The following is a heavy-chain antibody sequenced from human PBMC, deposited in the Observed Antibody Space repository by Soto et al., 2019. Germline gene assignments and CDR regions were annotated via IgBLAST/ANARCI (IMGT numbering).Heavy chain of an antibody. J-gene: IGHJ4*02. Sequence: PGGSLRLSCEASGFTFSSYGMHWVRQAPGKGLEWVAVIWYDGSNKYYTDSVKGRFTISRDNSKNTVYLQMNSLRDEDTAIYYSARGSSGSYEYWGQGTLVTVSS. CDR2: IWYDGSNK. D-gene: IGHD1-26*01. CDR1: GFTFSSYG. CDR3: ARGSSGSYEY. V-gene: IGHV3-33*01.